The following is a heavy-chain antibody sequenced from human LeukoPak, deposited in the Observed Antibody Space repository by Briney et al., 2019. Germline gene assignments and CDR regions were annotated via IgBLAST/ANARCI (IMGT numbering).Heavy chain of an antibody. V-gene: IGHV1-69*13. J-gene: IGHJ4*02. Sequence: SVKVSCKASGGTFSSYAISWVRQAPGQGLERMGGIIPIFGTANYAQKFQGRVTITADESTSTAYMELSSLRSEDTAVYYCARSRSSTWSGPDYWGQGTLVTVSS. CDR3: ARSRSSTWSGPDY. CDR2: IIPIFGTA. D-gene: IGHD6-13*01. CDR1: GGTFSSYA.